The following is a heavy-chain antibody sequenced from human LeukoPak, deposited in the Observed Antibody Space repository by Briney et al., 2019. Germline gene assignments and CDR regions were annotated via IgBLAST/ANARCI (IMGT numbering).Heavy chain of an antibody. CDR2: ISAYNGNT. Sequence: ASVKVSCKASGYTFTSYGISWVRQAPGQGLEWMGWISAYNGNTNYAQKLQGRVTMTTDTSTSTAYMELRSLRSDDTAVYYCARGAYLPYYYYGMDVWGKGTTVTVSS. CDR1: GYTFTSYG. CDR3: ARGAYLPYYYYGMDV. V-gene: IGHV1-18*04. J-gene: IGHJ6*04.